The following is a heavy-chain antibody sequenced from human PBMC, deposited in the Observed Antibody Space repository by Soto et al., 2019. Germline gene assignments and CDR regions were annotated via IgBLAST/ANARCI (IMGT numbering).Heavy chain of an antibody. V-gene: IGHV4-59*01. CDR2: IYYSGST. CDR1: GGSSSSYY. CDR3: ARHNGDDAFDI. J-gene: IGHJ3*02. D-gene: IGHD3-10*01. Sequence: SETLSLTCTVSGGSSSSYYWSWIRQPPGKGLEWIGYIYYSGSTNYNPSLKSRVTISVDTSKNRFSLKLSSVTAADTAVYYCARHNGDDAFDIWGQGTMVTVSS.